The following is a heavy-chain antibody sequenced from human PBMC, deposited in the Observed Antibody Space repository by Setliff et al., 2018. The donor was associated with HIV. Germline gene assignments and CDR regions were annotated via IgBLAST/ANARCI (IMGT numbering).Heavy chain of an antibody. CDR2: IYYSGET. J-gene: IGHJ2*01. CDR1: GEFVSSGGNY. V-gene: IGHV4-31*03. CDR3: ARSALWFGEADWYFDL. D-gene: IGHD3-10*01. Sequence: PSETLSLTCTVFGEFVSSGGNYWGWVRQLPGKALEWIGYIYYSGETYYSPSLKSRVTMSEDTSRNQFSLKLRSVTAVDTAVYYCARSALWFGEADWYFDLWGRGTLVTVSS.